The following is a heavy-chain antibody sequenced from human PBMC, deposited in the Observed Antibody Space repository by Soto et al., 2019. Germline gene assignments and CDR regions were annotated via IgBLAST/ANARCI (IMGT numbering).Heavy chain of an antibody. D-gene: IGHD1-1*01. CDR1: GFTFSSSA. Sequence: PGGSLRLSCAASGFTFSSSAMNWVRQAPGKGLEWASVISASDGNTYYADSVKGRFTISRDNSKNTLYLDMNSLRVEDTAVYYCAKSLNINWKNWFDPWGQGTLVTSPQ. V-gene: IGHV3-23*01. CDR3: AKSLNINWKNWFDP. CDR2: ISASDGNT. J-gene: IGHJ5*02.